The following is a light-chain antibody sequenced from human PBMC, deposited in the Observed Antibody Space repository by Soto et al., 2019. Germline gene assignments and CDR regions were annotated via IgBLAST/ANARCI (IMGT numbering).Light chain of an antibody. CDR2: DAS. V-gene: IGKV1-5*01. CDR1: KGIISW. Sequence: DIQMTQSPSTLSASVGARFTIPGRASKGIISWLAWYQQKPGKAPKLLIYDASSLESGVPSRFSGSGSGTEFTLTISSLQPDDFATYYCQQYNSYSFGPGTKVDIK. CDR3: QQYNSYS. J-gene: IGKJ3*01.